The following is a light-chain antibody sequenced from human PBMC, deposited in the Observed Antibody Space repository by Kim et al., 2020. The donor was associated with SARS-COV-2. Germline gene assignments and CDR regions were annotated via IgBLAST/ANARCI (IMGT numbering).Light chain of an antibody. V-gene: IGKV1-39*01. CDR2: AAS. CDR1: QSISSY. J-gene: IGKJ1*01. CDR3: QQSYSTPQT. Sequence: ASVGDRITITCRASQSISSYLNWYQQKPGKAPNLLTYAASSLESGVPSRFSGSGSGTDFTLTISSLQAEDFATYFCQQSYSTPQTFGQGTKVDIK.